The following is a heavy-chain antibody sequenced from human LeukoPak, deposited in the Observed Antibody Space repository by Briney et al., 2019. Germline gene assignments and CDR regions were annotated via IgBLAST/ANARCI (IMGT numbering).Heavy chain of an antibody. CDR3: ARRIVGVIDAFDY. V-gene: IGHV4-39*01. CDR1: GGSISSSISY. D-gene: IGHD1-26*01. J-gene: IGHJ4*02. CDR2: IYYSGST. Sequence: SETLSLTCTVSGGSISSSISYWGWVRQPPGKGLEWTATIYYSGSTYYSPSLKSRVTISVDTSKNQFSLKVTSMTAADTAVYYCARRIVGVIDAFDYWGQGALVTVSS.